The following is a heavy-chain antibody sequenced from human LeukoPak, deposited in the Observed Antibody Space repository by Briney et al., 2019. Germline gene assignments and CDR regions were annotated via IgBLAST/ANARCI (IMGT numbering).Heavy chain of an antibody. D-gene: IGHD6-19*01. CDR3: AKDTGYSSGWLDAFDI. CDR1: GFTFSSYA. J-gene: IGHJ3*02. Sequence: GGSLRLSCAASGFTFSSYAMSWVRQAPGKGLEWVSAISGSGGSTYYADSVKGRFTISRDNSKNTLYLQMNSLRAEDTAVYYCAKDTGYSSGWLDAFDIWGQGTMVTVSS. CDR2: ISGSGGST. V-gene: IGHV3-23*01.